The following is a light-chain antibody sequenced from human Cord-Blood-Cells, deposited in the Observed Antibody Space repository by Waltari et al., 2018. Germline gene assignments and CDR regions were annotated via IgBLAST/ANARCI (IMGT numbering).Light chain of an antibody. CDR3: QQANSFPLT. CDR1: QGISSW. V-gene: IGKV1-12*01. J-gene: IGKJ4*01. CDR2: VAS. Sequence: DIQMTQPPSSVSASVGDRVTITCRASQGISSWLAWYQQKPGKARTLLIYVASSLPSWGPSMFGRWRCGTDLTLSISSLQREDFEAYDCQQANSFPLTSGAWTKVAIK.